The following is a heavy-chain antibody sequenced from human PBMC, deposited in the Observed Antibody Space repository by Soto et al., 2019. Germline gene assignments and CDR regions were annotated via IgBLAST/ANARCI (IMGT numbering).Heavy chain of an antibody. CDR1: GGSISSSTYY. J-gene: IGHJ4*02. Sequence: PSETLSLTCLVSGGSISSSTYYWGWIRQPPGKGLEWIGSIYYSGATYYNPSLRSRITISMDRSKNHFSLKLTSVTAADTAIYYCAPVGIGTTTFDYWGQGTLVTVSS. D-gene: IGHD5-12*01. CDR3: APVGIGTTTFDY. CDR2: IYYSGAT. V-gene: IGHV4-39*02.